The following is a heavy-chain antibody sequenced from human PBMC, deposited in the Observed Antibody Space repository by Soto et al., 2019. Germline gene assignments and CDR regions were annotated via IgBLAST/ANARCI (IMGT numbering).Heavy chain of an antibody. CDR3: ARTASSYYYDSSGYDWFDP. J-gene: IGHJ5*02. Sequence: SETRSLTCAVYGGSFSGYYWSWIRQPPGKGLEWIGEINHSGSTNYNPSLKSRVTISVDTSKNQFSLKLSSVTAADTAVYYCARTASSYYYDSSGYDWFDPWGQGTLVTVSS. V-gene: IGHV4-34*01. D-gene: IGHD3-22*01. CDR2: INHSGST. CDR1: GGSFSGYY.